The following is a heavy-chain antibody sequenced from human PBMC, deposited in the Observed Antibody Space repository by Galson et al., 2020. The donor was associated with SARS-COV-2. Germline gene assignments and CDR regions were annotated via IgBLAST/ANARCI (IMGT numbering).Heavy chain of an antibody. V-gene: IGHV3-23*01. CDR1: GFTFSSYA. CDR2: ISGSGGST. J-gene: IGHJ6*02. Sequence: GESLKISCAASGFTFSSYAMSWVRQAPGKGLEWVSAISGSGGSTYYADSVKGRFTISRDNSKNTLYLQMNSLRAEDTAVYYCAKDLYYGSGSHDDYYYYYGMDVWGQGTTVTVSS. CDR3: AKDLYYGSGSHDDYYYYYGMDV. D-gene: IGHD3-10*01.